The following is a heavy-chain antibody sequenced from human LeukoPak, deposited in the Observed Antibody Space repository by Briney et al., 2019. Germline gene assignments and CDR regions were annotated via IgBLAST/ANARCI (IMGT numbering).Heavy chain of an antibody. CDR2: INYSGTT. CDR3: ARRVPSGSGSYDFDY. D-gene: IGHD3-10*01. Sequence: SETLSLTCTVSGGSISSDNYYWGWIRQPPGKGLEWIGSINYSGTTYYNSSLRSRVTISVDTSKNQFSLKVTSVTAADTAVYYCARRVPSGSGSYDFDYWGQGTLVTVSS. V-gene: IGHV4-39*01. CDR1: GGSISSDNYY. J-gene: IGHJ4*02.